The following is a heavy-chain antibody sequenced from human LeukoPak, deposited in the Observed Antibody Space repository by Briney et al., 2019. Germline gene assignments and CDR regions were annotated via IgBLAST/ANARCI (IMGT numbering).Heavy chain of an antibody. Sequence: PGGFLRLSCAASGFTFSSYSMNWVRQAPGKGLEWVSYISSSSSTIYYADSVKGRFTISRDNAKNSLYLQMNSLRDEDTAVYYCARDREVDTAMGYFDYWGQGTLVTVSS. CDR1: GFTFSSYS. V-gene: IGHV3-48*02. CDR2: ISSSSSTI. D-gene: IGHD5-18*01. CDR3: ARDREVDTAMGYFDY. J-gene: IGHJ4*02.